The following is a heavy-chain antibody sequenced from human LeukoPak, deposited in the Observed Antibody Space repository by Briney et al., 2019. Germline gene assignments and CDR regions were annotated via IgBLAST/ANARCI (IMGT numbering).Heavy chain of an antibody. J-gene: IGHJ4*02. CDR3: ARNGRGYYGVHFDY. D-gene: IGHD1-26*01. CDR1: GFTVNSNY. Sequence: PGGSLRLSCAASGFTVNSNYMSWVRQAPGKGLEWVSVIYSGGSTYYADSVKGRFTISRDNSKNMLHLQMNSQRAEDTAVYYCARNGRGYYGVHFDYWGQGTLVTVSS. V-gene: IGHV3-53*01. CDR2: IYSGGST.